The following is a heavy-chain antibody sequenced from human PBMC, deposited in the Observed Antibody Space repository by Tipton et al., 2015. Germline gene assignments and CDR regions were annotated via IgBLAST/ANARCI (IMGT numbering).Heavy chain of an antibody. D-gene: IGHD2-2*01. J-gene: IGHJ6*02. V-gene: IGHV3-21*01. CDR3: ARSYYQLLATERVFGMDV. Sequence: SLRLSCAASGFTFSSYTMNWVRQAPGKGLERVSSISSSSSYIYYADSVKGRFTISRDNAKNSLYLQLNSLRDEDTALYYCARSYYQLLATERVFGMDVWGQGTTVTVSS. CDR1: GFTFSSYT. CDR2: ISSSSSYI.